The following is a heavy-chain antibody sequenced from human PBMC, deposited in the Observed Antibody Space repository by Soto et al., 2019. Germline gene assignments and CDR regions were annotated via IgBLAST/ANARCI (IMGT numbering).Heavy chain of an antibody. CDR2: INAGNGNT. D-gene: IGHD2-21*02. Sequence: ASVKVSCKASGYTFTSYAMHWVRPAPGQRLEWMGWINAGNGNTKYSQKIQGRVTITRDTSASTAYMELSILRSEDTAVNYCTRSIVVVTALDYWGQGTLVSVSS. CDR3: TRSIVVVTALDY. V-gene: IGHV1-3*01. J-gene: IGHJ4*02. CDR1: GYTFTSYA.